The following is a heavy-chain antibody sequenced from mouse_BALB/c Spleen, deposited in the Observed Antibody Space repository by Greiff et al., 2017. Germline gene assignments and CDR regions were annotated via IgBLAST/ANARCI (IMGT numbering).Heavy chain of an antibody. CDR1: GFSLTSYG. J-gene: IGHJ2*01. V-gene: IGHV2-2*02. Sequence: VKLMESGPGLVQPSQSLSITCTVSGFSLTSYGVHWVRQSPGKGLEWLGVIWSGGSTDYNAAFISRLSISKDNSKSQVFFKMNSLQANDTAIYYCARNDVPTHDGYYEGGYFDYWGQGTTLTVSS. CDR2: IWSGGST. CDR3: ARNDVPTHDGYYEGGYFDY. D-gene: IGHD2-3*01.